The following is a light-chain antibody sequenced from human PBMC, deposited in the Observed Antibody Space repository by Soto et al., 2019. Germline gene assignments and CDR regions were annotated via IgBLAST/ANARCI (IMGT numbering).Light chain of an antibody. J-gene: IGKJ1*01. CDR3: QQHNSYPRT. Sequence: DIQMTQSPSTLSASVGVRVTITCRASQSISTWLAWYQQKPGKAPKLLIYTASNLERGVPSRFSGSGSGTEFTLTICSLQPDDFATYYCQQHNSYPRTFGQGTKVEMK. CDR1: QSISTW. V-gene: IGKV1-5*03. CDR2: TAS.